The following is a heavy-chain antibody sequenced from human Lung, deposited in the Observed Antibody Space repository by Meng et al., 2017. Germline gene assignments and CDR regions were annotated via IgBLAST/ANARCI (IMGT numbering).Heavy chain of an antibody. J-gene: IGHJ4*02. V-gene: IGHV3-21*01. CDR3: ARFETVGVATGDF. CDR2: ISSDSRYI. CDR1: GFTFSNYS. D-gene: IGHD2-15*01. Sequence: EVQLVESGGGLVTPGGSLRLSCAASGFTFSNYSMNWVRQAPVKGLDLVSSISSDSRYIFYADSVKGRFTISRDNAKNSLYLQMNSLSPEDTAVFYCARFETVGVATGDFWGQGTLVTVSS.